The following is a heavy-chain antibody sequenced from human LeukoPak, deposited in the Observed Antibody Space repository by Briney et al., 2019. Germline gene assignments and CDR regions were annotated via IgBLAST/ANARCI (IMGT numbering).Heavy chain of an antibody. Sequence: SETLSLTCAVSGASINSNYWWSWVRPSPGKGLEWIGEISHTGSAHYNPSLESRVTILRDKSKNQFSLMLRSVTTADTAVYYCARHYDFWSGYNYWGQGTLVTVAS. CDR1: GASINSNYW. V-gene: IGHV4-4*02. D-gene: IGHD3-3*01. J-gene: IGHJ4*02. CDR3: ARHYDFWSGYNY. CDR2: ISHTGSA.